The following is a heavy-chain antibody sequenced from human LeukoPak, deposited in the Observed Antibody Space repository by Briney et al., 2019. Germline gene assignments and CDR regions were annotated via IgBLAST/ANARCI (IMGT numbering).Heavy chain of an antibody. CDR3: ARVGSEAAAGRYYYYYYMDV. J-gene: IGHJ6*03. CDR2: MNPNSGNT. Sequence: GASVKVSCKASGYTFTSYDINWVRQAPGQGLEWMGWMNPNSGNTGYAQKFQGRVTITRNTSISTAYMELSSLRSEDTAVYYCARVGSEAAAGRYYYYYYMDVWGKGTTVTVSS. D-gene: IGHD6-13*01. V-gene: IGHV1-8*03. CDR1: GYTFTSYD.